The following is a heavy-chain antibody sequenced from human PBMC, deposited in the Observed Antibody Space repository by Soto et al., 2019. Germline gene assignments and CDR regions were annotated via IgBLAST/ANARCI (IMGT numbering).Heavy chain of an antibody. CDR3: ARAGVPMVRGVINYFDY. CDR1: GVSISSCGYS. J-gene: IGHJ4*02. Sequence: TLSLTCAVSGVSISSCGYSWSWIRQPPGKGLEWIGYIYHSGSTYYNPSLKSRVTISVDRSKNQFSLKLSSVTAADTAVYYCARAGVPMVRGVINYFDYWGQGTLVTISS. V-gene: IGHV4-30-2*01. CDR2: IYHSGST. D-gene: IGHD3-10*01.